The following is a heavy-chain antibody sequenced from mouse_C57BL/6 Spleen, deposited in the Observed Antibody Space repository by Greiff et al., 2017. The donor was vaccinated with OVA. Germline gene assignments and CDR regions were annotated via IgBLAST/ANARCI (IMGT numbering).Heavy chain of an antibody. CDR1: GFTFSDYY. J-gene: IGHJ4*01. Sequence: EVMLVESGGGLVQPGGSLKLSCAASGFTFSDYYMYWVRQTPEKRLEWVAYISNGGGSTYYPDTVKGRFTISRDNAKNTLYLQMSRLKSEDTAMYYCARPYGYDEGYAMDYWGQGTSVTVSS. CDR3: ARPYGYDEGYAMDY. V-gene: IGHV5-12*01. D-gene: IGHD2-2*01. CDR2: ISNGGGST.